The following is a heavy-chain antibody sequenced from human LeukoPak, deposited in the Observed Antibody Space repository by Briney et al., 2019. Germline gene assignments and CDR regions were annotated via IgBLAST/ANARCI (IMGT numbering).Heavy chain of an antibody. Sequence: PGGSLRLSCAASGFTFSSYAMSWVRQAPGKGLEWVSAISGSGGSTYYADSVKGRFTISRDNSKNTLYLQMNSLRTEDTAVYYCAKDQVGATFSAGQRFDPWGQGTLVTVSS. V-gene: IGHV3-23*01. D-gene: IGHD1-26*01. CDR3: AKDQVGATFSAGQRFDP. CDR2: ISGSGGST. CDR1: GFTFSSYA. J-gene: IGHJ5*02.